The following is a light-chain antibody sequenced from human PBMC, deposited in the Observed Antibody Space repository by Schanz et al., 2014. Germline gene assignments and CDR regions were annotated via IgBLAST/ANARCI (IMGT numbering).Light chain of an antibody. CDR1: QSVSNN. J-gene: IGKJ1*01. V-gene: IGKV3-11*01. Sequence: EIVLTQSPGTLSLSPGERATLSCRASQSVSNNLAWYQQKPGQAPRLLISAASTRATAIPARFSGSGSGTDFTLTISSLQPEDFATYYYQQSYNTPWTFGQGTKVEIK. CDR3: QQSYNTPWT. CDR2: AAS.